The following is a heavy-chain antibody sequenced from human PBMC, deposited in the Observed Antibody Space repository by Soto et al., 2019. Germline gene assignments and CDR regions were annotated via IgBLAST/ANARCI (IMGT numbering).Heavy chain of an antibody. J-gene: IGHJ5*02. CDR2: ITPIFGTA. CDR1: GGTFSSYA. Sequence: SVKVSCEASGGTFSSYAISWVRQAPGQGLEWMGGITPIFGTANYAQKFQGRVTITADKSTSTAYMELSSLRSEDTAVYYCARDIVVVGNRFDPWGQGTLVTVSS. V-gene: IGHV1-69*06. CDR3: ARDIVVVGNRFDP. D-gene: IGHD2-15*01.